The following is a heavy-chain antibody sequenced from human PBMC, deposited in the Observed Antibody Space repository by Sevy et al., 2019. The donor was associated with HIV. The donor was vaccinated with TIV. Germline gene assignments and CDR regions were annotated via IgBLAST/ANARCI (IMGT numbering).Heavy chain of an antibody. CDR2: ISSSSSYI. D-gene: IGHD6-19*01. CDR1: GFTFSSYS. J-gene: IGHJ5*02. CDR3: ARGYQWLEEERFDP. V-gene: IGHV3-21*01. Sequence: GGSLRLSCAASGFTFSSYSMNWVRQAPGKGLEWVASISSSSSYIYYADTVKGRFTMSRDNAKNSLYLQRNSLRAEDTAVYYCARGYQWLEEERFDPWGQGTLVTVSS.